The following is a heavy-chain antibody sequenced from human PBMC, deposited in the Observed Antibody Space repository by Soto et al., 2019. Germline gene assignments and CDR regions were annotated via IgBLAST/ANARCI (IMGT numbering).Heavy chain of an antibody. CDR3: ARAWWSSSRWFDP. Sequence: VQLVETGGGLIQPGGSLRLSCEVTGFTVSSNYMSWVRQAPGKGLEWVSVIYSGGTTYSADSVKGRFTISRDDSKNTLYLQMNSLRAEDTAVYYCARAWWSSSRWFDPWGQGTLVTVSS. J-gene: IGHJ5*02. D-gene: IGHD6-6*01. CDR2: IYSGGTT. CDR1: GFTVSSNY. V-gene: IGHV3-53*02.